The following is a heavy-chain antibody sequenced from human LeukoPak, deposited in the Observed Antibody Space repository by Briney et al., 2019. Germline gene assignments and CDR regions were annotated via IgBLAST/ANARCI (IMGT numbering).Heavy chain of an antibody. CDR3: ASQVVVAARGGWFDP. D-gene: IGHD2-15*01. Sequence: SQTLSLTCTVSGGSISSGDYYWSWIRQPPGKGLEWIGYIYYSGSTYYNPSLKSRVTMSVDTSKNQFSLKLSSVTAADTAVHYCASQVVVAARGGWFDPWGQGTLVTVSS. J-gene: IGHJ5*02. CDR2: IYYSGST. CDR1: GGSISSGDYY. V-gene: IGHV4-30-4*01.